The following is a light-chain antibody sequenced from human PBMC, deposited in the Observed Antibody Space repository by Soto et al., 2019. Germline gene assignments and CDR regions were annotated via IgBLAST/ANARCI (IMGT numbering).Light chain of an antibody. J-gene: IGKJ1*01. CDR1: QGISSY. Sequence: IQLTQSPSSLSASVGDIVTITCRASQGISSYLGWYQQKPGKAPNLLIYDASTLHSGVPSRFSGGGSGTDFTLTISSLQPDDFATYYCQQYNSYSCTFGQGTKVDIK. CDR2: DAS. CDR3: QQYNSYSCT. V-gene: IGKV1-9*01.